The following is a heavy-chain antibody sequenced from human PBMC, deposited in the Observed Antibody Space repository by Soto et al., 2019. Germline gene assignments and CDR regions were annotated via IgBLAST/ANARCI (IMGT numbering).Heavy chain of an antibody. CDR3: ARGDTVGRSNFDY. CDR2: INSDGSST. J-gene: IGHJ4*02. D-gene: IGHD4-17*01. CDR1: GFTFSGFW. V-gene: IGHV3-74*01. Sequence: GGSLRLSCAASGFTFSGFWMHWVRQAPGKGLVWVSRINSDGSSTSYADSVKGRFTISRDNAKNTLYLQMNSLRAEDTAVYYCARGDTVGRSNFDYWGQGTLVTVSS.